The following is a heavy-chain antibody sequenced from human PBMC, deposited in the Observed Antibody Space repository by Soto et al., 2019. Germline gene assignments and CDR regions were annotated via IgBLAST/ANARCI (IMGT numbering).Heavy chain of an antibody. J-gene: IGHJ3*02. V-gene: IGHV3-23*01. CDR1: GFTFSSYA. D-gene: IGHD3-22*01. Sequence: GGSLRLSCAASGFTFSSYAMSWVRQAPGKGLEWVSAISGSGGSTYYADSVKGRFTNSRDNSKNTLYLQMNRLRAEDTAVYYCANRDPNYYDSSGYYAFDIWGQGTMVTVSS. CDR3: ANRDPNYYDSSGYYAFDI. CDR2: ISGSGGST.